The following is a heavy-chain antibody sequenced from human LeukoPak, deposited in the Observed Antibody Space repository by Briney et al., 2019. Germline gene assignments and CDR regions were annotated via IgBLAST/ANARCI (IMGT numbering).Heavy chain of an antibody. Sequence: ASVKVSCKASGYTFTSYAMHWVRQAPGQRLEWMGWINAGNGNTKYSQKFQGRVTITRDTSASTAYMELSSLRSEDTAVYYCARGAAGMDEYFQHWDQGTLVTVSS. J-gene: IGHJ1*01. V-gene: IGHV1-3*01. CDR2: INAGNGNT. CDR1: GYTFTSYA. D-gene: IGHD6-13*01. CDR3: ARGAAGMDEYFQH.